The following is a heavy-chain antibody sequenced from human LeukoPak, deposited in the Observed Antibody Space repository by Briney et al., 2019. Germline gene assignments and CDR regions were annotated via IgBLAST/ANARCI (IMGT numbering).Heavy chain of an antibody. CDR1: GYTFTTYG. Sequence: ASVKVSCKASGYTFTTYGITWVRQAPGQGLEWMGWVSAYSGDTDYAQSLQGRVTMTTDTSTSTAYMELTTLRSDDTAVYYCVRVWYDSGNHLYFYYGLDVWGQGTTVTVSS. J-gene: IGHJ6*02. CDR2: VSAYSGDT. V-gene: IGHV1-18*01. CDR3: VRVWYDSGNHLYFYYGLDV. D-gene: IGHD3-22*01.